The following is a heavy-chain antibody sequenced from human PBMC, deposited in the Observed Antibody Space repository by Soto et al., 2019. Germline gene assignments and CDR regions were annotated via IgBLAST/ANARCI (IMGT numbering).Heavy chain of an antibody. D-gene: IGHD3-22*01. CDR2: IWYDGSNK. J-gene: IGHJ4*02. CDR1: GFTFSSYG. Sequence: QVQLVESGGCVVQPGRSLRLSCAASGFTFSSYGMHWVRQAPGKGLEWVAVIWYDGSNKYYADSVKGRFTISRDNSKNTLYLQMNSLRAEDTAVYYCARDGFRAYYYDSSGYYPAYYFDYWGQGTLVTVSS. V-gene: IGHV3-33*01. CDR3: ARDGFRAYYYDSSGYYPAYYFDY.